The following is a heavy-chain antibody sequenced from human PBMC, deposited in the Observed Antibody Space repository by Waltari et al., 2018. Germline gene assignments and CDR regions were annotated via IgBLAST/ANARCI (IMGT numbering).Heavy chain of an antibody. Sequence: QVRLVQSGAEVRKPGSSVRVSCEAPGGPFGTYAITWVRQAPGQGLEWMAGIIPIYGTPNYAQKFQGRVTIAADASTRTAYMDLSSLRSDDTAVYYCAKRIVGGPFDVWGQGTVVTVSS. J-gene: IGHJ3*01. V-gene: IGHV1-69*13. CDR1: GGPFGTYA. CDR3: AKRIVGGPFDV. D-gene: IGHD1-26*01. CDR2: IIPIYGTP.